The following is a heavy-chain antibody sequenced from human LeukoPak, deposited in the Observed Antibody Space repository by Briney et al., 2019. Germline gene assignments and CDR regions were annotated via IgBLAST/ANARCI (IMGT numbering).Heavy chain of an antibody. CDR1: GYSFTSNW. V-gene: IGHV5-51*01. Sequence: GESLKISCKASGYSFTSNWIVWVRQMPGKGLEWMGIIYPGDSDTRYSPSFQGQVTISADKSITTAYLQWSSLKASDTAMYFCASTASGGNWFDPWGQGTLVTVSS. J-gene: IGHJ5*02. CDR2: IYPGDSDT. CDR3: ASTASGGNWFDP. D-gene: IGHD2-15*01.